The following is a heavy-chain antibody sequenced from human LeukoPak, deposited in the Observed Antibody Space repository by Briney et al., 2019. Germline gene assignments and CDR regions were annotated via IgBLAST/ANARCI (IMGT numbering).Heavy chain of an antibody. Sequence: GGSLRLSCAASGFTFSSYAMHWVRQAPGKGLEWVAVISYDGSNKYYADSVKGRFTISRDNSKNTLYLQMNSLRAEDTAVYYCARGGGPPLGYYGMDVWGQGTTVTVSS. J-gene: IGHJ6*02. CDR3: ARGGGPPLGYYGMDV. CDR1: GFTFSSYA. CDR2: ISYDGSNK. D-gene: IGHD3-16*01. V-gene: IGHV3-30-3*01.